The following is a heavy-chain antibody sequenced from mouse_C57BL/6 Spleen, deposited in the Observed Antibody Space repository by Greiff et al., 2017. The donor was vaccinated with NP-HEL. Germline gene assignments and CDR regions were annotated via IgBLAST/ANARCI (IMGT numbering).Heavy chain of an antibody. Sequence: QVQLQQSGAELMKPGASVKLSCKATGYTFTGYWIEWVKQRPGHGLEWIGEILPGSGSTNYNEKFKGKATFTADTSSNTAYMQLSSLTTEDSAIYYCARSAYYYGSSYPHWYFDVWGTGTTVTVSS. CDR1: GYTFTGYW. J-gene: IGHJ1*03. CDR3: ARSAYYYGSSYPHWYFDV. D-gene: IGHD1-1*01. CDR2: ILPGSGST. V-gene: IGHV1-9*01.